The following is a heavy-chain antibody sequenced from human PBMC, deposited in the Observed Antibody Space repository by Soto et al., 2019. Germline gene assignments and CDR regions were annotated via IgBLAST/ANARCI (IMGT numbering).Heavy chain of an antibody. D-gene: IGHD3-3*01. CDR3: AKPLPYCDFWNGYSYAFDY. CDR2: VSGPGSST. Sequence: EVQLLESGGGLVQPGGSLRLSCAASGITLSSFAMNWVRQAPGKGLEWVSAVSGPGSSTYYADSVKGRFTISRDNSKDTLYLQMNSLRAEDTAVYFCAKPLPYCDFWNGYSYAFDYWGQGTLVTVAS. V-gene: IGHV3-23*01. J-gene: IGHJ4*02. CDR1: GITLSSFA.